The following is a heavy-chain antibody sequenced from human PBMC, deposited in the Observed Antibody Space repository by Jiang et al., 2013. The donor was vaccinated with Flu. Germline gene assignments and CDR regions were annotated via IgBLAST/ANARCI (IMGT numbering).Heavy chain of an antibody. V-gene: IGHV4-34*01. CDR1: GGSFSGYY. J-gene: IGHJ4*02. CDR2: INHSGST. CDR3: TRLGIKGRYSSGWYAY. Sequence: LLKPSETLSLTCAVYGGSFSGYYWSWIRQPPGKGLEWIGEINHSGSTNYNPSLKSRVTISVDTSKNQFSLKLSSVTAADTAVYYCTRLGIKGRYSSGWYAYWGQGTLVTVSS. D-gene: IGHD6-19*01.